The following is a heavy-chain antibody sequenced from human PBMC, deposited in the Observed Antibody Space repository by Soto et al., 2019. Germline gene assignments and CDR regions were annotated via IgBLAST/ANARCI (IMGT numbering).Heavy chain of an antibody. CDR1: GFSFGYYA. D-gene: IGHD3-22*01. CDR3: AKLDYDSSGYYSTIDY. CDR2: ISGSGGST. J-gene: IGHJ4*02. V-gene: IGHV3-23*01. Sequence: GGSLRLSCAASGFSFGYYAMSWFRQAPGKGLEWVSAISGSGGSTYYADSVKGRFTISRDNSKNTLYLQMNSLRAEDTAVYYCAKLDYDSSGYYSTIDYWGQGTLVTVS.